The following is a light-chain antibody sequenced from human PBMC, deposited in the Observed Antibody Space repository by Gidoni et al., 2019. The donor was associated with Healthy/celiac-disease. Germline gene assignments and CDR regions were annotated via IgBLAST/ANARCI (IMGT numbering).Light chain of an antibody. CDR3: QQYNNWPYT. J-gene: IGKJ2*01. Sequence: IVMTQAPATLSVSPGEKATLSCRASQSVSSNLAWYQQKPGQAPRLLIYGASTRATGIPARFSGSGSGTEFTLTISSLQSEDFAAYYCQQYNNWPYTFGQGTQLEIK. CDR1: QSVSSN. V-gene: IGKV3-15*01. CDR2: GAS.